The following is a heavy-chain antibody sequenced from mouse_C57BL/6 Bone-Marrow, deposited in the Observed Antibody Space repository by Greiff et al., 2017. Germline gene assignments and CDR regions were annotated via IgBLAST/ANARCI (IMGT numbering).Heavy chain of an antibody. CDR2: ISYDGSN. CDR3: ARDHY. Sequence: EVQLQQSGPGLVKPSQSLSLTCSVTGYSITSGYYWNWIRQFPGNKLEWMGYISYDGSNNYNPSLKNRISITRDTSKNQFFLKLKSVTTEDTATYYCARDHYWGQGTTLPGSS. J-gene: IGHJ2*01. CDR1: GYSITSGYY. V-gene: IGHV3-6*01.